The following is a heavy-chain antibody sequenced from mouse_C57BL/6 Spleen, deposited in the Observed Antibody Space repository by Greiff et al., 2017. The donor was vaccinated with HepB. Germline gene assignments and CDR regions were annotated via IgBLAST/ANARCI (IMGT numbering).Heavy chain of an antibody. Sequence: QVQLKQSGPELVKPGASVKISCKASGYAFSSCWMNWVKQRPGKGLEWIGRIYPGDGDTNYNGKFKGKATLTADKSSSTAYMQLSSLTSEDSAVYFCARGITTVVAPYFDYWGQGTTLTVSS. CDR3: ARGITTVVAPYFDY. V-gene: IGHV1-82*01. CDR2: IYPGDGDT. D-gene: IGHD1-1*01. J-gene: IGHJ2*01. CDR1: GYAFSSCW.